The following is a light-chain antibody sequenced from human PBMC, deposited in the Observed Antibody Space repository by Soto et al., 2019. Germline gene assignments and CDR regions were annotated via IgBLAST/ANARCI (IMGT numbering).Light chain of an antibody. V-gene: IGKV1-5*01. CDR2: DAS. CDR3: QQYNSYSWT. CDR1: QSISSW. Sequence: DSQMTQSASTLSTSEGDRVTITCRDSQSISSWFAWYQQKPGKAPKLLIYDASSLESGVPSRFSGSGSGTEFTLTISSLQPDDFATYYCQQYNSYSWTFGQGTKVDIK. J-gene: IGKJ1*01.